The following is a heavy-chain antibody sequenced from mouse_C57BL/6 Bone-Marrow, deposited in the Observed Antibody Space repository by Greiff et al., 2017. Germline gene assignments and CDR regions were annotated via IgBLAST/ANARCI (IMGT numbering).Heavy chain of an antibody. J-gene: IGHJ3*01. Sequence: QVTLKESGPGILQPSQTLSLTCSFSGFSLSTSNMGIGWIRQPSGMGLEWLAHIWWNDDKYYNPSLKSRLTISKDTSNNQVCLKFTSVDTADTATYDCAQIAYFYGSSWFAYWGQGTLVTVSA. D-gene: IGHD1-1*01. CDR3: AQIAYFYGSSWFAY. CDR2: IWWNDDK. CDR1: GFSLSTSNMG. V-gene: IGHV8-5*01.